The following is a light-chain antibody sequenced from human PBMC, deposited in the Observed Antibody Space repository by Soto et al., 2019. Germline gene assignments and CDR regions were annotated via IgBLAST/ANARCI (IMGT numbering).Light chain of an antibody. J-gene: IGKJ3*01. CDR3: QQYNNWPPFT. CDR1: QSVSGN. V-gene: IGKV3-15*01. CDR2: GAS. Sequence: EIVMTQFPATMSVSPGERATLSCRASQSVSGNLAWYQQKPGQAPRLLIYGASTRATGIPARFSGSGSGTEFTLTISSLQSEDFAVYYCQQYNNWPPFTFGPGTKVDIK.